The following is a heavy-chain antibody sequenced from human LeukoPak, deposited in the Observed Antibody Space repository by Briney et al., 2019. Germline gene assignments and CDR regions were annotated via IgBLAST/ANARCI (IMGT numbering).Heavy chain of an antibody. CDR2: IYRVGST. D-gene: IGHD4-23*01. CDR3: ARDGGNNSWYGMDV. Sequence: GGSLRLSCVASGFMKWVRQAPGKGLEWVSIIYRVGSTFYADSVEGRFTISRDNSKNTLYLQMNSLRVEDTAIYYCARDGGNNSWYGMDVWGQGTTVTVSS. CDR1: GF. J-gene: IGHJ6*02. V-gene: IGHV3-66*01.